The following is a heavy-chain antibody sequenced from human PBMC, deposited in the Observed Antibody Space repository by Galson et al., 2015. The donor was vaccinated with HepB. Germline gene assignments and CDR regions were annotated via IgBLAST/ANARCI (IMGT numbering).Heavy chain of an antibody. CDR2: ISGSGGRT. Sequence: SLRLFCAASGFTFNNYGMSWVRQSPGKGLEWVSTISGSGGRTFYADSVKGRFTISRDNSKNTLYLQINSLRAEDTAVYYCAKDSLGSETFGYLDYWGQGTLVTVSS. V-gene: IGHV3-23*01. CDR3: AKDSLGSETFGYLDY. CDR1: GFTFNNYG. D-gene: IGHD3-10*01. J-gene: IGHJ4*02.